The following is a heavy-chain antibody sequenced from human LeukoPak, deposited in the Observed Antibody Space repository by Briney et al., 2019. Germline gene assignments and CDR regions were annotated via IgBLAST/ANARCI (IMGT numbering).Heavy chain of an antibody. Sequence: PSQTRSLTCAVSGGSISSGGYSWSWIRQPPGKGLEWIGYIYHSGSTYYNPSLKSRVTISVDRSKNQFSLKLSSVTAADTAVYYCARDGSSSSWKWFDPWGQGTLVTVSS. CDR2: IYHSGST. CDR3: ARDGSSSSWKWFDP. D-gene: IGHD6-13*01. J-gene: IGHJ5*02. CDR1: GGSISSGGYS. V-gene: IGHV4-30-2*01.